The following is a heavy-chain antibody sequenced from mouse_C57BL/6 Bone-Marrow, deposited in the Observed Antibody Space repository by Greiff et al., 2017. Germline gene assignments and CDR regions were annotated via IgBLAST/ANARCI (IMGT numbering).Heavy chain of an antibody. J-gene: IGHJ1*03. CDR1: GFTFSSYG. D-gene: IGHD3-3*01. V-gene: IGHV5-6*01. CDR2: ISSGGSYT. Sequence: EVQLVESGGDLVKPGGSLKLSCAASGFTFSSYGMSWVRQTPDKRLEWVATISSGGSYTYYPDSVKGRFTISRDNAKNTLYLQMSSLKSEDTAMYYCAIRGTSWYFDVWGTGTTVTVSS. CDR3: AIRGTSWYFDV.